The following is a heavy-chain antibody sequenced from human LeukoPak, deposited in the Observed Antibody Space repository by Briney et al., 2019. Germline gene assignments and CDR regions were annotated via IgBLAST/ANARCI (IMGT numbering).Heavy chain of an antibody. D-gene: IGHD3-3*01. CDR2: ISSSSSYI. CDR1: GFTFSNYW. V-gene: IGHV3-21*01. J-gene: IGHJ4*02. Sequence: GGSLRLSCAASGFTFSNYWMSWVRQAPGKGLEWVSSISSSSSYIYYADSVKGRFTISRDNAKNSLYLQMNSLRAEDTAVYYCARGDITIFGVVIPHYFDYWGQGTLVTVSS. CDR3: ARGDITIFGVVIPHYFDY.